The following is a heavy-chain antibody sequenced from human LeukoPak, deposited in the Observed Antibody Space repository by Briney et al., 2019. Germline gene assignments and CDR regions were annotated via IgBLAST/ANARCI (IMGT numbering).Heavy chain of an antibody. D-gene: IGHD2-15*01. CDR2: ISWNSGSI. Sequence: PGGSLRISCAASGFTFTDYGMHWVRQAPGKGLEWVSGISWNSGSIGYADSVKGRFTISRDNAKNSLYLQMNSLRAEDTALYYCATLGYWGQGTLVTVSS. J-gene: IGHJ4*02. V-gene: IGHV3-9*01. CDR1: GFTFTDYG. CDR3: ATLGY.